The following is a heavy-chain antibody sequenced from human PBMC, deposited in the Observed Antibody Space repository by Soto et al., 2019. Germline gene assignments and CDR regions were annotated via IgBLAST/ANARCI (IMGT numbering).Heavy chain of an antibody. J-gene: IGHJ5*02. Sequence: SETLSLTCTVSGDSIISSDFYWGWVRQPPGKGLEWIGSIFYLGSSYYNPSLKSRVTMSVDTSKNQFSLRLRSVTAADTALYFCARHYLALRKNNWIGTWGQGIMGT. CDR2: IFYLGSS. CDR1: GDSIISSDFY. CDR3: ARHYLALRKNNWIGT. D-gene: IGHD3-3*02. V-gene: IGHV4-39*01.